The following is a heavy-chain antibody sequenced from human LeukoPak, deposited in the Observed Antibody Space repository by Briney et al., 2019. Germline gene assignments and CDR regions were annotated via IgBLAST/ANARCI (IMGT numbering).Heavy chain of an antibody. V-gene: IGHV3-30*04. D-gene: IGHD1-26*01. Sequence: GGSLRLSCAASGFTFSRYATHWVRQAPGKGLEWVAVISYDGSNKYYADSVKGRFTISRDNSKNTLYLQMNSLGAEDTAVYYCARAPDTEWELLRGYYFDYWGQGTLVTVSS. CDR3: ARAPDTEWELLRGYYFDY. J-gene: IGHJ4*02. CDR2: ISYDGSNK. CDR1: GFTFSRYA.